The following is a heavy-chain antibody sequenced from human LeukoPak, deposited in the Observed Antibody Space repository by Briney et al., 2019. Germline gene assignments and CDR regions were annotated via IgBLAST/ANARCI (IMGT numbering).Heavy chain of an antibody. D-gene: IGHD3-10*01. CDR1: GGSFSSYY. J-gene: IGHJ4*02. Sequence: SETLSLTCAVYGGSFSSYYWGWIRQTPGKGLEWIGRIDYSGSIYYNPSLRSRVTISADTSQNQFSLKLSSVTAADTAVYYCARRGGSGIRGDYYFDYWGQGTLVTVSS. CDR2: IDYSGSI. V-gene: IGHV4-34*01. CDR3: ARRGGSGIRGDYYFDY.